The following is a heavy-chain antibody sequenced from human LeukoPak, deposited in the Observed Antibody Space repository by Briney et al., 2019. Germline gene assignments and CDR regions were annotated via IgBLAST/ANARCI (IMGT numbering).Heavy chain of an antibody. CDR2: IYPGDSDT. D-gene: IGHD3-9*01. CDR1: GYSFTSYW. J-gene: IGHJ4*02. V-gene: IGHV5-51*01. CDR3: ARPGYYDILTGYCNFDY. Sequence: GESLKISCKGSGYSFTSYWIGWVRQMPGKGLEWMGIIYPGDSDTRYSPSFQGQVTISADKSISTAYLQWSSLKASDTAMYYCARPGYYDILTGYCNFDYWGQGTLVTVSS.